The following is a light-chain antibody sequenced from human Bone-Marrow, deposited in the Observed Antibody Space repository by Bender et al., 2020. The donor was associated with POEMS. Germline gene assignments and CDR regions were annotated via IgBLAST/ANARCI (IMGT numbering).Light chain of an antibody. J-gene: IGLJ3*02. CDR2: DVN. CDR3: SSYTSSSTLV. CDR1: SSDIGGYNY. Sequence: QSALTQPRSVSGSPGQSITISCTGTSSDIGGYNYVSWYQQHPGKAPQLMILDVNNRPSGVSNRFSGSKSGNTASLTISGLQAEDEADYFCSSYTSSSTLVFGGGTKLTVL. V-gene: IGLV2-14*03.